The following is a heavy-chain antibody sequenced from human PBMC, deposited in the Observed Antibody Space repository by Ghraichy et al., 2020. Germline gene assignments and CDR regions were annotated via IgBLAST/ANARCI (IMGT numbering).Heavy chain of an antibody. CDR3: AREKWLSPNAFDL. CDR2: IYYRGST. J-gene: IGHJ3*01. CDR1: GDSITNHY. V-gene: IGHV4-59*11. Sequence: GSLSLTCTVSGDSITNHYWSWVRQPPGKGLEWIGFIYYRGSTSSNPSLKNRVTISVDTSKREIYLRLNSVTTADTAVYYCAREKWLSPNAFDLWGQGTLVTVSS. D-gene: IGHD6-19*01.